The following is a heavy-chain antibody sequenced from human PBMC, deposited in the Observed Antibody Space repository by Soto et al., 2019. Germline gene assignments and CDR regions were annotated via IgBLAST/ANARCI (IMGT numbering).Heavy chain of an antibody. V-gene: IGHV3-72*01. J-gene: IGHJ4*02. D-gene: IGHD1-1*01. CDR2: TRNKANSYTT. CDR3: ASAPRENDFFDC. Sequence: EVQLVESGGGLVQPGGSLRLSCAASGFTSSDHYMDWVRQAPGKGLEWVGRTRNKANSYTTEYAASVKGRFTISRDDSKNSLYLQMTSLKTEDTAVYYCASAPRENDFFDCWGQGTLVTVSS. CDR1: GFTSSDHY.